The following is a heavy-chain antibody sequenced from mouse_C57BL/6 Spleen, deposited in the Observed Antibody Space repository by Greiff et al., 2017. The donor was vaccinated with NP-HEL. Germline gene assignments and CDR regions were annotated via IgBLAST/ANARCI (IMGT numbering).Heavy chain of an antibody. D-gene: IGHD2-4*01. J-gene: IGHJ2*01. CDR2: IDPSDSYT. CDR1: GYTFTSYW. Sequence: VQLQQPGAELVMPGASVKLSCKASGYTFTSYWMHWVKQRPGQGLEWIGEIDPSDSYTNYNQKFKGKSTLTVDKSSSTAYMQLSSLTSEDSAVYYCARLERLRRGFDYWGQGTTLTVSS. V-gene: IGHV1-69*01. CDR3: ARLERLRRGFDY.